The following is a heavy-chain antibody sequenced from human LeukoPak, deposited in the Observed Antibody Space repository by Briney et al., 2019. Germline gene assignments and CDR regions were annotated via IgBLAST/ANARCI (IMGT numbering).Heavy chain of an antibody. CDR3: TTGVRGD. Sequence: PGGSLRLSCAASGFTFSSHWMHWVRQAPGEGLDWVGRIASKTDGGATDYAAPVKGRFTISRDDSKNTLNLQMNSLKTEDTAVYYCTTGVRGDWGQGTLVTVSS. J-gene: IGHJ4*02. D-gene: IGHD3-10*01. CDR1: GFTFSSHW. V-gene: IGHV3-15*04. CDR2: IASKTDGGAT.